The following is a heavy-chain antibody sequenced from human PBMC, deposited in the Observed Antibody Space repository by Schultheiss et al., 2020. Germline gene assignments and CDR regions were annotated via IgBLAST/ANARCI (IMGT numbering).Heavy chain of an antibody. D-gene: IGHD5-12*01. CDR1: GDSVSSNSAA. CDR3: AREEGGYMHNDYYYYYGMDV. V-gene: IGHV6-1*01. J-gene: IGHJ6*02. CDR2: TYYRSKWYN. Sequence: SQTLSLTCAISGDSVSSNSAAWNWIRQSPSRGLEWLGRTYYRSKWYNDYAVSVKSRITINPDTSKNQFSLQLNSVTPEDTAVYYCAREEGGYMHNDYYYYYGMDVWGQGTTVTVSS.